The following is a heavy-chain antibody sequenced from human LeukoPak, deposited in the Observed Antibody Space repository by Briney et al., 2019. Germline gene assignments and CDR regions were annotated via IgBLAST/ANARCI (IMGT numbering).Heavy chain of an antibody. CDR1: ELTFNNYW. V-gene: IGHV3-74*01. Sequence: GGSLRLSCAASELTFNNYWMHCGRQAPGKGLVWVSRIRGDGSRINYAEFVEGRFTISRDNAKNTLYLQMNSLRAEDTAVYFCTRGKPLPAAAGTDNFDYWGQGTLVTVSS. D-gene: IGHD6-13*01. CDR3: TRGKPLPAAAGTDNFDY. J-gene: IGHJ4*02. CDR2: IRGDGSRI.